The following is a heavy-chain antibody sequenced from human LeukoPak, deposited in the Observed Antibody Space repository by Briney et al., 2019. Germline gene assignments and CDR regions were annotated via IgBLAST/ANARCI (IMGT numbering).Heavy chain of an antibody. V-gene: IGHV3-30*02. CDR3: AKDLRQQRMGDNWFDP. D-gene: IGHD6-13*01. CDR2: IRYDGSNK. CDR1: GFTFSSYA. Sequence: AGGSLRLSCAASGFTFSSYAMSWVRQAPGKGLEWVAFIRYDGSNKYYADSVKGRFTISRDNSKNTLYLQMNSMRAEDTAVYYCAKDLRQQRMGDNWFDPWGQGTLVTVSS. J-gene: IGHJ5*02.